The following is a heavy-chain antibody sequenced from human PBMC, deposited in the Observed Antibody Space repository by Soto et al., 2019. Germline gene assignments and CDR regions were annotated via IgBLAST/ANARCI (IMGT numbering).Heavy chain of an antibody. Sequence: GWSLRLSCAASGFTFSSYWMHWVRQAPGKGLVWVSRINSDGSSTSYADSVKGRFTISRDNAKNTLYLQMNSLRAEDTAVYYCARYSSSSANYYYYYYGMDGGGQGTTGTVS. J-gene: IGHJ6*02. V-gene: IGHV3-74*01. CDR3: ARYSSSSANYYYYYYGMDG. D-gene: IGHD6-6*01. CDR2: INSDGSST. CDR1: GFTFSSYW.